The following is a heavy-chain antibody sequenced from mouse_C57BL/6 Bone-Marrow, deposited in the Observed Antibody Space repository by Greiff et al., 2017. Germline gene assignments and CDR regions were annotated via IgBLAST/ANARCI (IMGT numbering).Heavy chain of an antibody. D-gene: IGHD1-1*01. CDR1: GYSFTDYN. V-gene: IGHV1-39*01. J-gene: IGHJ3*01. CDR3: AIGTTVVAEGFAY. CDR2: INPNYGTT. Sequence: VQLQQSGPELVKPGASVKISCKASGYSFTDYNMNWVKQSTGQSLEWIGVINPNYGTTNYNQKFKGKATLTVDQSSSTAYMQLSSLTSEDSAVYYCAIGTTVVAEGFAYGGQGTLVTVSA.